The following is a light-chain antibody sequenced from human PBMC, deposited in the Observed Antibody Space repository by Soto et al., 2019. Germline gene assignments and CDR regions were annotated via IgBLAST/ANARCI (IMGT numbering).Light chain of an antibody. J-gene: IGKJ4*01. Sequence: VLTQSPGTLSLSPGESATLSCRASQTVSITYLTWYQQKPGQAPRLLIFGASKRATGIPDGFSGSGSGTDFTLTISRLEPEDFAVYYCQQYGSSPLTFGGGTKVDIK. CDR2: GAS. CDR1: QTVSITY. CDR3: QQYGSSPLT. V-gene: IGKV3-20*01.